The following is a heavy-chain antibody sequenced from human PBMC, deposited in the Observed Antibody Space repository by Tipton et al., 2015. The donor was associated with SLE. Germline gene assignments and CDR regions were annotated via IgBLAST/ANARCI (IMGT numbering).Heavy chain of an antibody. CDR3: ARQGPLRYSYYYMDV. J-gene: IGHJ6*03. Sequence: TLSLTCAVYGGSFSGYYWSWIRQPPGEGLEWIGEINHSGSTNYNPSLKSRVTISVDTSKNQFSLKLSSVTAADTAVYYCARQGPLRYSYYYMDVWGKGTTVTVSS. D-gene: IGHD2-8*01. CDR2: INHSGST. CDR1: GGSFSGYY. V-gene: IGHV4-34*01.